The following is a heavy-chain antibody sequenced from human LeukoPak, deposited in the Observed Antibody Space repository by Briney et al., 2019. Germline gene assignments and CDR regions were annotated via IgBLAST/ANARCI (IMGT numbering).Heavy chain of an antibody. CDR1: GGSFSSYY. CDR3: ARGVVDTAMVFDY. CDR2: IYYSGST. Sequence: SETLSLTCAVYGGSFSSYYWSWIRQPPGKGLEWIGYIYYSGSTNYNPSLKSRVTISVDTSKNQFSLKLSSVTAADTAVYYCARGVVDTAMVFDYWGQGTLVTVSS. D-gene: IGHD5-18*01. V-gene: IGHV4-59*01. J-gene: IGHJ4*02.